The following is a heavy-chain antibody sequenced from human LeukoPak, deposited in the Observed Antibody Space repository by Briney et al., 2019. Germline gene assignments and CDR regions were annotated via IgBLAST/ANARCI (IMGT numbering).Heavy chain of an antibody. J-gene: IGHJ4*02. CDR2: INPSGGST. CDR3: AXXXXLSSTSCFGY. D-gene: IGHD2-2*01. Sequence: ASVKVSCKVSGYTLTELSMHWVRQAPGQGLEWMGIINPSGGSTSYAQKFQGRVTMTRDTSTSTVYMELSSLRSEDTAVYYCAXXXXLSSTSCFGYWGQGTLVTVSS. V-gene: IGHV1-46*01. CDR1: GYTLTELS.